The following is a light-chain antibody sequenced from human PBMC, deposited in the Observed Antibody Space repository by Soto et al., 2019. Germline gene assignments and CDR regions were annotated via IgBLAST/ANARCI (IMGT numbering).Light chain of an antibody. J-gene: IGLJ1*01. CDR1: SSDVGGYNY. V-gene: IGLV2-11*01. CDR2: DVS. CDR3: CSYAGSYKGYV. Sequence: QSALTQPRSVSGSPGQSVTISCTGTSSDVGGYNYVSWYQQHPGKAPKFMIYDVSKRPSGVPDRFSGSKSGNTASLTISGLQAEDDAEYYCCSYAGSYKGYVFGSGTKVTVL.